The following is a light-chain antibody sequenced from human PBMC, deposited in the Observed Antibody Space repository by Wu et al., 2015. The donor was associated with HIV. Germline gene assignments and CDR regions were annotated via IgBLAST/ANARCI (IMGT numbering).Light chain of an antibody. CDR1: QSITSNY. Sequence: IVLTQSPGTLSLSLGERATLSCRASQSITSNYLAWYQQKPGQAPRLLIYDASNRATGIPARFSGSGSGTDFTLTISSLEPEDFAVYYCQQRSNWPPSFGQGTKLEIK. CDR2: DAS. J-gene: IGKJ2*03. V-gene: IGKV3-11*01. CDR3: QQRSNWPPS.